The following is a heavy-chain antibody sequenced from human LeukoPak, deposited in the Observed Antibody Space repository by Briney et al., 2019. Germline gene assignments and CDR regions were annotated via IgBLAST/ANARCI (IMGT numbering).Heavy chain of an antibody. CDR3: ARGVFDGDRGWDYCMDV. J-gene: IGHJ6*03. D-gene: IGHD4-17*01. V-gene: IGHV1-8*01. CDR2: MNPNSGNT. Sequence: ASVKVSCKASGYTFTSYDINWVRQATGQGLEWMGWMNPNSGNTGYAQKFQGRVTMTRNTSISTAYMELSSLRSEDTAVYYCARGVFDGDRGWDYCMDVWGKGTTVTVSS. CDR1: GYTFTSYD.